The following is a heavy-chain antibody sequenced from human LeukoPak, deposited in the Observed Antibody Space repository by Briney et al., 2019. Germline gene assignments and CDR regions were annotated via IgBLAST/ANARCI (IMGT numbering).Heavy chain of an antibody. J-gene: IGHJ4*02. CDR2: ISSGGST. D-gene: IGHD5-12*01. CDR3: ARGDDYKSTLFDY. Sequence: SETLSLTCTVSGASISRYFWNWIRQPPGKELEWIGYISSGGSTNYNPSLKSRVTISIDTSKNQFSLKLTSATAADTAIYYCARGDDYKSTLFDYWGQGTLVTVSS. V-gene: IGHV4-59*01. CDR1: GASISRYF.